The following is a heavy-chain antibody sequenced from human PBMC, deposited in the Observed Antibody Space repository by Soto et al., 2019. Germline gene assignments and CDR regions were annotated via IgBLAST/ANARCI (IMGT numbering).Heavy chain of an antibody. D-gene: IGHD1-7*01. CDR1: GGSFSGYY. V-gene: IGHV4-39*01. Sequence: SETLSLTCAVYGGSFSGYYWGWIRQPPGKGLEWIGSIYYSGSTYYNPSLKSRGTISVDTSKNQFSLKLSPVTAADTAVYYCARLGDLITGTITFDYWGQGTLVTVSS. J-gene: IGHJ4*02. CDR2: IYYSGST. CDR3: ARLGDLITGTITFDY.